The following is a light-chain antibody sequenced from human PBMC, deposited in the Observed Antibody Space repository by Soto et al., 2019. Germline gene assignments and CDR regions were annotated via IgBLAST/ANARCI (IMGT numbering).Light chain of an antibody. CDR1: QSVSSSY. CDR2: GAS. Sequence: EIVLPQSPGTLSLSPGERATLSCRASQSVSSSYLAWYQQKPGQAPRLLIYGASSRATGIPDRFSGSGSGTDFTLTIIRLEPEDFAVYYCQQYGSSPPITFGGGTKVDIK. J-gene: IGKJ4*01. CDR3: QQYGSSPPIT. V-gene: IGKV3-20*01.